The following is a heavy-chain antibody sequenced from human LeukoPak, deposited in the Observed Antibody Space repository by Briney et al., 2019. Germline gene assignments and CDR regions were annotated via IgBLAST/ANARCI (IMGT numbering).Heavy chain of an antibody. Sequence: GGSLRLSCAASGFTFSTYAMSWVRQAPGRGLEWVANIKQDGSEKYYVDSVKGRFTISRENAKNSLYLQMNSLRVEDTAVYYCTREWGYWGQGTLVTVSS. CDR3: TREWGY. D-gene: IGHD3-16*01. CDR1: GFTFSTYA. V-gene: IGHV3-7*01. J-gene: IGHJ4*02. CDR2: IKQDGSEK.